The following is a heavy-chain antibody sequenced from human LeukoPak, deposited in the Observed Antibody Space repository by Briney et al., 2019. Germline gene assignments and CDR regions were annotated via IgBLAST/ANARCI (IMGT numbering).Heavy chain of an antibody. J-gene: IGHJ4*02. Sequence: GGSLRLSCAASGFSVSSNYMSWVRQAPGKGLEWVSVIYSGGSTYYADSVKGRFTISRDNSKNTLYLQMNSLRAEDTAVYYCAKDWNYGGDSVYFDYWGQGTLVTVSS. CDR1: GFSVSSNY. V-gene: IGHV3-66*01. D-gene: IGHD4-23*01. CDR2: IYSGGST. CDR3: AKDWNYGGDSVYFDY.